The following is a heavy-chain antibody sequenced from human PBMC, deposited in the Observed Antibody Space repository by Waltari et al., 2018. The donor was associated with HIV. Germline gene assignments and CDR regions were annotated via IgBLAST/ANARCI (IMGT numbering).Heavy chain of an antibody. D-gene: IGHD3-22*01. Sequence: QVQLVESGGGVVQPGRSLRLSCAASGFTFRSYGMHWVRQAPGKGLEWVAFELDGVSNKYYTDSGRGRFNISRDNSKTTLYLQMNSRRAEDTAGYYCARDRGDDSSGGDLDYWGEGTLVTVSS. J-gene: IGHJ4*02. CDR1: GFTFRSYG. CDR2: ELDGVSNK. CDR3: ARDRGDDSSGGDLDY. V-gene: IGHV3-33*01.